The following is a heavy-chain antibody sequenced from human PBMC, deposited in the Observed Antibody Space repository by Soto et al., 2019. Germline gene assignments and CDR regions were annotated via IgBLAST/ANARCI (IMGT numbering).Heavy chain of an antibody. J-gene: IGHJ6*02. CDR2: ISYDGSNK. CDR3: AKDLQTAYDFWAGYYDPYYDYAMDV. V-gene: IGHV3-30-3*01. Sequence: GSSLGLYCAASGFIFRAYAMDWGRQAPGKGLEWVAVISYDGSNKYYADSVKGRFTISRDNSKNTLYLQINSLRSEDTAVYYCAKDLQTAYDFWAGYYDPYYDYAMDVWGQGTTVTVSS. D-gene: IGHD3-3*01. CDR1: GFIFRAYA.